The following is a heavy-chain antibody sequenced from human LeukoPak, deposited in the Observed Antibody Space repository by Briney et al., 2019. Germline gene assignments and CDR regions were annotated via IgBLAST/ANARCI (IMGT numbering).Heavy chain of an antibody. D-gene: IGHD1-26*01. V-gene: IGHV1-8*03. CDR3: ARRRYSGSYYREFDAFDI. CDR1: GYTFTSYD. Sequence: ASVKVSCKASGYTFTSYDINWVRQATGQGLEWMGWMNPNSGDTGYAQKFQGRVTITRNTSISTAYMELSSLRSEDTAVYYCARRRYSGSYYREFDAFDIWGQGTMVTVSS. CDR2: MNPNSGDT. J-gene: IGHJ3*02.